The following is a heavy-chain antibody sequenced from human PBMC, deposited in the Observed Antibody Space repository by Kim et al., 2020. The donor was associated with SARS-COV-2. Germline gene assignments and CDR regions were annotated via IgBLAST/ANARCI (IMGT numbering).Heavy chain of an antibody. V-gene: IGHV5-10-1*01. D-gene: IGHD3-22*01. CDR2: IDPSDSYT. CDR1: GYSFTSYW. J-gene: IGHJ3*02. CDR3: ARPGYYYDSSGYQDAFDI. Sequence: GESLKISCKGSGYSFTSYWISWVRQMPGKGLEWMGRIDPSDSYTNYSPSFQGHVTISADKSISTAYLQWSSLKASDTAMYYCARPGYYYDSSGYQDAFDIWGQGTMVTVSS.